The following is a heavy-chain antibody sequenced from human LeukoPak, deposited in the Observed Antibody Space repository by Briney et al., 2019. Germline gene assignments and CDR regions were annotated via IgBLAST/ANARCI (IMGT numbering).Heavy chain of an antibody. D-gene: IGHD3-22*01. Sequence: SETLSLTCTVSGGSIRSSYYYWGWIRQPPGKGLEWIGSIYDSGSTYYNPSLKSRVTISVDTSKNQFSLKLSSVTAADTAVYYCARDDSSVFFSFWGQGTLVTVSS. V-gene: IGHV4-39*07. CDR2: IYDSGST. CDR1: GGSIRSSYYY. CDR3: ARDDSSVFFSF. J-gene: IGHJ4*02.